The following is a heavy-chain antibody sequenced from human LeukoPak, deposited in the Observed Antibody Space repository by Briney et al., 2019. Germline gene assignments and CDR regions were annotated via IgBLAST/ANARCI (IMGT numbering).Heavy chain of an antibody. CDR2: IYYSGST. Sequence: PSETLSLTCTVSGGSISSYYWSWIRQPPGRGLEWIGYIYYSGSTNYKPSLKSRVTISVDTSKNQFSLKLSSVTAADTAVYYCARGGYYGSGNDFRFDPWGQGTLVTVSS. V-gene: IGHV4-59*01. D-gene: IGHD3-10*01. CDR3: ARGGYYGSGNDFRFDP. CDR1: GGSISSYY. J-gene: IGHJ5*02.